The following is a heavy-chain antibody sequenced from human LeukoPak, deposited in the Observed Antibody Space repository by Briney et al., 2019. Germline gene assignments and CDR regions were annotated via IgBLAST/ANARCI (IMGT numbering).Heavy chain of an antibody. D-gene: IGHD1-1*01. CDR3: ATTETNSSPYWVLDYYYGMDV. CDR2: IYYSGST. Sequence: SETLSLTCTVSGGSISSSSYYWGWIRQPPGKGLEWIGSIYYSGSTYYNPSLKSRVTISVDTSKNQFSLKLSSVTAADTAVYYCATTETNSSPYWVLDYYYGMDVWGQGTTVTVSS. CDR1: GGSISSSSYY. V-gene: IGHV4-39*01. J-gene: IGHJ6*02.